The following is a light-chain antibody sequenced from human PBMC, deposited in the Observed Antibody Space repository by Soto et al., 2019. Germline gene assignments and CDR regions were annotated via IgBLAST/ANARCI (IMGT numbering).Light chain of an antibody. Sequence: VFTQSLGTLALSPGARATLSCRASQSVSTYLAWYQQKPGQAPRLLIYGASNRATGIPDRFSGSGSGTDFTLTISRLEPEDFAVYYCQQYGSSGTFAQGTKVAIK. J-gene: IGKJ1*01. CDR2: GAS. V-gene: IGKV3-20*01. CDR3: QQYGSSGT. CDR1: QSVSTY.